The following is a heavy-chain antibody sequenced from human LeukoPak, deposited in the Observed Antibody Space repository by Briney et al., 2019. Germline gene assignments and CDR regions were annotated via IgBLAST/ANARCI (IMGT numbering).Heavy chain of an antibody. D-gene: IGHD4-17*01. CDR1: GFTFSSYG. Sequence: PGGSLRLSCAASGFTFSSYGMHWVRQAPGKGLEWVGRIKSRTDGGTTEYAAPVKGRFSISRDDSKNTLYLQINSLKTEDTAVYYCADLGDYAVGWGQGTLVTVSS. J-gene: IGHJ4*02. CDR3: ADLGDYAVG. V-gene: IGHV3-15*01. CDR2: IKSRTDGGTT.